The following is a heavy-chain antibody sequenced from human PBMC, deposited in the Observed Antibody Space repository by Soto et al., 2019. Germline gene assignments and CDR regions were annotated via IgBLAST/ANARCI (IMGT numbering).Heavy chain of an antibody. D-gene: IGHD5-18*01. V-gene: IGHV4-59*01. CDR2: IYYSGST. J-gene: IGHJ3*02. Sequence: SETLSLTCTVSGGSISSYYWSWIRQPPGKGLEWIGYIYYSGSTNYNPSLKSRVTISVDTSKNQFSLKLSSVTAADTAVYYCARDQGYSYGRNDAFDIWGQGTMVTVSS. CDR1: GGSISSYY. CDR3: ARDQGYSYGRNDAFDI.